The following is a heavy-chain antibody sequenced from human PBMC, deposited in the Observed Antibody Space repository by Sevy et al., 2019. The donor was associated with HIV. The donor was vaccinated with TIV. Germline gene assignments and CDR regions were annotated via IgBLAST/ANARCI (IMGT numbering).Heavy chain of an antibody. CDR1: GFTVSSNY. V-gene: IGHV3-53*05. CDR2: TYSGGNT. J-gene: IGHJ4*02. D-gene: IGHD5-12*01. Sequence: GGSLRLSCAASGFTVSSNYMSWVRQAPGKGLEWVSITYSGGNTYYADFAKGRFTISRDNSKNTLYLEMNSLRAEDTAVYYCAKDLRNGYDFRTSFDYWGQGTLVTVSS. CDR3: AKDLRNGYDFRTSFDY.